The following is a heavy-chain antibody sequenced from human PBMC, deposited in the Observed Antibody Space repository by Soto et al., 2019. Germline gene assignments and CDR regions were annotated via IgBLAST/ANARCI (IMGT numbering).Heavy chain of an antibody. D-gene: IGHD2-21*02. CDR2: INHSGST. J-gene: IGHJ6*02. V-gene: IGHV4-34*01. Sequence: SETLSLTCAVYGGSFSGYYWSWIRQPPGKGLEWIGEINHSGSTNYNPSLKSRVTISVDTSKNQFSLKLSSVTAADTAVYYCARGVRSIYVVTARTNYYYGMDVWGQGTTVTVSS. CDR3: ARGVRSIYVVTARTNYYYGMDV. CDR1: GGSFSGYY.